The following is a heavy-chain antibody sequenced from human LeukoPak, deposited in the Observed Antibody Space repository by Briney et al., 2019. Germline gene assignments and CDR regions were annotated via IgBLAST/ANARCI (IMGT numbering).Heavy chain of an antibody. D-gene: IGHD6-25*01. J-gene: IGHJ4*02. CDR2: INHSGST. CDR3: ARIRAANFDY. CDR1: GFTFSTYS. V-gene: IGHV4-34*01. Sequence: PGGSLRLSCVASGFTFSTYSMNWIRQPPGKGLEWIGEINHSGSTNYNPSLKSRVTISVDTSKNQFSLKLSSVTAADTAVYYCARIRAANFDYWGQGTLVTVSS.